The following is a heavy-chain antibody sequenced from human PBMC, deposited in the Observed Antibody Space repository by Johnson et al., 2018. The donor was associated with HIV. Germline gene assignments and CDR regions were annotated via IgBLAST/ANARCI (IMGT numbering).Heavy chain of an antibody. D-gene: IGHD5-24*01. Sequence: QVLLLESGGGVVQPGRSLRLSCAASGFTFSSYGMHWVRQAPGKGLEWVSFIQYDGSDKSYADSVEGRFTISRDNSKNTLYLQMNSLRAEDTAVYYCARVGRGEMATAPIDAFDIWGQGTMVTVSS. CDR3: ARVGRGEMATAPIDAFDI. J-gene: IGHJ3*02. V-gene: IGHV3-30*03. CDR1: GFTFSSYG. CDR2: IQYDGSDK.